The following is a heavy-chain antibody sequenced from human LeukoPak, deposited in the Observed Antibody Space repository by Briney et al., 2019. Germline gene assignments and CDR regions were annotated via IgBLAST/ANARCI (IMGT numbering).Heavy chain of an antibody. CDR1: GFTFNTYI. Sequence: GGSLRLSCAASGFTFNTYIMNWVRQAPGKGLEWVLYISSSSSTIYYADSVKGRFTISRDNAKNSLYLQMNSLRAEDTAVYYCAWKGDLDYWGQGTLVTVSS. D-gene: IGHD3-16*01. CDR3: AWKGDLDY. CDR2: ISSSSSTI. J-gene: IGHJ4*02. V-gene: IGHV3-48*01.